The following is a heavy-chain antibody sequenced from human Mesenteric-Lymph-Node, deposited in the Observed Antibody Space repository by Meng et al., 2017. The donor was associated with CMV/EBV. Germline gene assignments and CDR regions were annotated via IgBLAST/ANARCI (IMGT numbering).Heavy chain of an antibody. D-gene: IGHD3-16*01. CDR2: ISSSNSTI. V-gene: IGHV3-48*04. CDR3: ARMIKPY. CDR1: GFTFSSYS. Sequence: GESLKISCAASGFTFSSYSMNWVRQAPGKGLEWVSYISSSNSTIYYADSVKGRFTISRDNAKNSLYLQMDSLRAEDTAVYYCARMIKPYWGQGTLVTVSS. J-gene: IGHJ4*02.